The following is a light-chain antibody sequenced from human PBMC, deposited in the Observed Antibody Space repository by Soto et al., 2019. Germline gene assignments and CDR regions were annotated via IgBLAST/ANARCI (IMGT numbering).Light chain of an antibody. V-gene: IGKV3-15*01. CDR1: QSVSSN. CDR3: QQYNNWPPNT. CDR2: GAS. Sequence: LVTQSPATLAISAYERANLSCSASQSVSSNLAWYQQKPGQAPRLLIYGASTRATGIPARFSGSGSGTEFTLTISSLQSEDFAVYYCQQYNNWPPNTFGGGTKVDIK. J-gene: IGKJ4*01.